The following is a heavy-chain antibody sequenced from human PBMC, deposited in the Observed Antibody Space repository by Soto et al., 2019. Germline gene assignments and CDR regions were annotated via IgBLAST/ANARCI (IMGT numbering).Heavy chain of an antibody. J-gene: IGHJ4*02. D-gene: IGHD6-13*01. V-gene: IGHV4-61*08. CDR2: IYYSGRT. CDR3: PRDPVASAVTFDY. Sequence: SETLSLTCTVSGGSVSSGDYYWSWIRQPPGKGLEWIGYIYYSGRTNYNPSLKSRVTISLDTSKNQFSLELTSVTAADTALYYCPRDPVASAVTFDYWGQGTLVTVSS. CDR1: GGSVSSGDYY.